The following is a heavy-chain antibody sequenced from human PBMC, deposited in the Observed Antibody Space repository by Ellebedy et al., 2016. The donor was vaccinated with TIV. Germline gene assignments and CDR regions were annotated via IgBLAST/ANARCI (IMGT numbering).Heavy chain of an antibody. D-gene: IGHD2-8*01. Sequence: ASVKVSXKVSGHILFGLSIHWVRQAPGKGLEWIGGFDPEDHETIYTQKFQGRVTMTEDTSTDTAYMELSSLRSEDAAIYYCATAPGREGWYYFDYWGQGTLVTVSS. V-gene: IGHV1-24*01. CDR2: FDPEDHET. J-gene: IGHJ4*02. CDR1: GHILFGLS. CDR3: ATAPGREGWYYFDY.